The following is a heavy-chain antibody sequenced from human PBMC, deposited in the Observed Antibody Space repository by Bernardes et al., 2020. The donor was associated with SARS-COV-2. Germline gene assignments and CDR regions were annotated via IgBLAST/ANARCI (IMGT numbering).Heavy chain of an antibody. J-gene: IGHJ1*01. CDR1: GYTFTSYG. V-gene: IGHV1-18*04. Sequence: ASVKVSCKASGYTFTSYGISWVRQAPGQGLEWVGWIGAYNGNTNYAQKLQGRVTMTTDTSTSTAYMELRSLRSDDTAVYYCARDGYYDSSGYGYFQHWGQGTLVTVSS. CDR3: ARDGYYDSSGYGYFQH. D-gene: IGHD3-22*01. CDR2: IGAYNGNT.